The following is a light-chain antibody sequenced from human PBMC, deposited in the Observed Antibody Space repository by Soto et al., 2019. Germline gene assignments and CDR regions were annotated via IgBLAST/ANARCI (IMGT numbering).Light chain of an antibody. CDR2: GAS. V-gene: IGKV3-20*01. J-gene: IGKJ1*01. CDR3: QQYGSSGT. Sequence: EIVLTQSPGTLSLSPGERATLSCRASQSVSSSYLAWYQQKPGQTPRLLVYGASNRATGIPDRFSGSGSGTDFTLTISRLEPEEFAVYYCQQYGSSGTLGQGTKVDIK. CDR1: QSVSSSY.